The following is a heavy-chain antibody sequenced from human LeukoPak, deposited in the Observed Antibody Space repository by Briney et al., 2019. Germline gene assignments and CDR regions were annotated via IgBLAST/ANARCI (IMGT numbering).Heavy chain of an antibody. D-gene: IGHD5-18*01. V-gene: IGHV1-2*02. Sequence: ASVKVSCKASGYTFTGYYMHWVRQAPGQGLEWMGWINPNSGGTNYAQRFQGRVTMTRDTSISTAYMELSRLRSDDTAVYYCAREGYSYGYYYGMDVWGQGTTVSVSS. J-gene: IGHJ6*02. CDR1: GYTFTGYY. CDR3: AREGYSYGYYYGMDV. CDR2: INPNSGGT.